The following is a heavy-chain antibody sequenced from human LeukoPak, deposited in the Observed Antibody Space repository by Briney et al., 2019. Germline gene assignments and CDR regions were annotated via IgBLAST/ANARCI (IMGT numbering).Heavy chain of an antibody. CDR3: AKGSSGYDPYYYYYMDV. V-gene: IGHV3-23*01. J-gene: IGHJ6*03. CDR2: ISGSGGST. D-gene: IGHD3-22*01. Sequence: GGSLRLSCAASGFTFSSYAMSWVRQAPGKGLEWVSAISGSGGSTYYADSVKGRFTISRDNSKNTLYLQMNSLRAEDTAVYYCAKGSSGYDPYYYYYMDVWGKGTTVTVSS. CDR1: GFTFSSYA.